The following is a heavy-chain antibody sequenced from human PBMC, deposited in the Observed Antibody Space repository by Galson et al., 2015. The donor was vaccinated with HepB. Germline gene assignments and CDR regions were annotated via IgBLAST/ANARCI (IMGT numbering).Heavy chain of an antibody. V-gene: IGHV1-69*13. Sequence: SVKVSCKASGGTFNCHTISWVRQAPGQGLEWMGDIVPILVTANYAQKFQDRVTITADASTSTAYMELRGLRSDDTAVYYCVIRVGPSRNGLDYWGQGTLVTVSS. CDR2: IVPILVTA. D-gene: IGHD1-26*01. J-gene: IGHJ4*02. CDR3: VIRVGPSRNGLDY. CDR1: GGTFNCHT.